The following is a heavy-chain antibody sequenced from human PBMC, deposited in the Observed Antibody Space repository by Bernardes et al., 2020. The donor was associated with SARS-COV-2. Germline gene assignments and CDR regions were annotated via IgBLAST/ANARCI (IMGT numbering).Heavy chain of an antibody. Sequence: GGSLRLSCAASGFTFSSYAMHWVRQAPGKGLEWVAVISYDGSNKYYADSVKGRFTISRDNSKNTLYLQMNSLRAEDTAVYYCARDALLWPMAPSYYFDYWGQGTLVTVSP. J-gene: IGHJ4*02. CDR3: ARDALLWPMAPSYYFDY. V-gene: IGHV3-30-3*01. CDR1: GFTFSSYA. CDR2: ISYDGSNK. D-gene: IGHD3-10*01.